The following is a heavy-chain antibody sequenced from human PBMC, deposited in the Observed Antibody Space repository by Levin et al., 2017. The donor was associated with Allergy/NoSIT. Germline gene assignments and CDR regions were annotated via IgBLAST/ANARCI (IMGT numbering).Heavy chain of an antibody. J-gene: IGHJ6*02. V-gene: IGHV3-11*01. D-gene: IGHD1-7*01. CDR2: ISSSGSTI. CDR3: ARYLGWNYDNYYGMDV. Sequence: GGSLRLSCAASGFTFSDYYMSWIRQAPGKGLEWVSYISSSGSTIYYADSVKGRFTISRDNAKNSLYLQMNSLRAEDTAVYYCARYLGWNYDNYYGMDVWGQGTTVTVSS. CDR1: GFTFSDYY.